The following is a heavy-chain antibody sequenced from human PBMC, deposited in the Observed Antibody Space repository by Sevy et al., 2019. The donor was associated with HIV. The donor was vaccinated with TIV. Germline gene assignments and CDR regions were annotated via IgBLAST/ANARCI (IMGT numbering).Heavy chain of an antibody. J-gene: IGHJ4*02. V-gene: IGHV3-21*01. Sequence: GGSLRLSCAASGFTFSSYSMNWVRQAPGKGLEWVSSISDRGNYIYYADSVKGRFTISRDDAKNSLYLQMNSLRADDTAVYYCARDPYCSSNTCVFDHWGQGTLVTVSS. CDR3: ARDPYCSSNTCVFDH. D-gene: IGHD2-2*01. CDR1: GFTFSSYS. CDR2: ISDRGNYI.